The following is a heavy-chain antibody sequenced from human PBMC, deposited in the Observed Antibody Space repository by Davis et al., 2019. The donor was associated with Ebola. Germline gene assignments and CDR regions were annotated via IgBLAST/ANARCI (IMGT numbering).Heavy chain of an antibody. V-gene: IGHV4-34*01. Sequence: PSETLSLTCAVYGGSFSGYYWSWIRQPPGTGLEWIGEVNHSGSTNYNPSLKSRVTISVDTSKNQFSLNLTSVTAADTAVYYCTRGYCSGGSCYSGYFQHWGQGTLVTVSS. CDR3: TRGYCSGGSCYSGYFQH. CDR2: VNHSGST. J-gene: IGHJ1*01. CDR1: GGSFSGYY. D-gene: IGHD2-15*01.